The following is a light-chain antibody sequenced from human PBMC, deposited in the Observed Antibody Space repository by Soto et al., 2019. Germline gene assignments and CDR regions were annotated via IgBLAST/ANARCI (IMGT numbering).Light chain of an antibody. CDR3: QCYGSSPLFT. V-gene: IGKV3-20*01. J-gene: IGKJ3*01. Sequence: VMTQAPATLSVSPGERATLSCRVSQSISSSYLAWYQQKPGQAPRLLIYGASSRATGIPDRFSGSGSGTDFTLTISRLEPEDFAVYYCQCYGSSPLFTFGPGTKVDIK. CDR2: GAS. CDR1: QSISSSY.